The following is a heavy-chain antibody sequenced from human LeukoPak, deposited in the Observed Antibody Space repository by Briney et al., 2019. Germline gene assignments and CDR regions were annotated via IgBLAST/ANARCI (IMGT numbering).Heavy chain of an antibody. CDR1: GFTVSSNY. CDR2: IYSGGST. J-gene: IGHJ4*02. CDR3: ARDSRRILPSD. D-gene: IGHD2-15*01. V-gene: IGHV3-66*01. Sequence: GGSLRLSCAASGFTVSSNYMSWVRQAPGKGREWVSVIYSGGSTYYADSVKGRFTISRDNSKNTLYLQMNSLTAEDTAVYYCARDSRRILPSDWGQGTLVTVSS.